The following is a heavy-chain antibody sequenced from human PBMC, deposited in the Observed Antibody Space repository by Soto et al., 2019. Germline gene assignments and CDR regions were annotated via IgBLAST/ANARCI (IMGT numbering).Heavy chain of an antibody. D-gene: IGHD2-15*01. V-gene: IGHV3-9*01. CDR3: AKDLRHCSGPDCY. Sequence: VQLVESGGGLVQPGRSLKLSCVASGFPFGGYSMHWVRQAPGKGLEWVSAINWNSDTIGYADSVKGRFTISRDNAKNSLYLQMNSLRPEDTALYYCAKDLRHCSGPDCYWGQGTLVIVSS. CDR1: GFPFGGYS. CDR2: INWNSDTI. J-gene: IGHJ4*02.